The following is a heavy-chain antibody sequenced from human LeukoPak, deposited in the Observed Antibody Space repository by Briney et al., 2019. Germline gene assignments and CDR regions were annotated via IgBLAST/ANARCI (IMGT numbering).Heavy chain of an antibody. V-gene: IGHV3-23*01. Sequence: PGGSLRLSCAASGFTFSSYAMHWVRQAPGKGLEWVSAISGSGGSTYYADSVKGRFTISRDNSKNTLYLQMNSLRAEDTAVYYCAKDQQLLRYFDWLLSPLDYWGQGTLVTVSS. D-gene: IGHD3-9*01. CDR1: GFTFSSYA. J-gene: IGHJ4*02. CDR2: ISGSGGST. CDR3: AKDQQLLRYFDWLLSPLDY.